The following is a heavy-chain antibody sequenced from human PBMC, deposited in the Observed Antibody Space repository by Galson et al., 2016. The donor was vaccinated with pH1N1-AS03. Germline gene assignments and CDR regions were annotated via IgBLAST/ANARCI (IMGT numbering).Heavy chain of an antibody. Sequence: SVKVSCKAFGYMFTHHYIYWARQAPGQGPEWMGWINPNNGDTHYIQKFQGRVTMTRDTSITTAYMELSRLTSDDTAVYYCAKGHYGMDVGGQGTTVTVSS. CDR1: GYMFTHHY. V-gene: IGHV1-2*02. CDR2: INPNNGDT. CDR3: AKGHYGMDV. J-gene: IGHJ6*02.